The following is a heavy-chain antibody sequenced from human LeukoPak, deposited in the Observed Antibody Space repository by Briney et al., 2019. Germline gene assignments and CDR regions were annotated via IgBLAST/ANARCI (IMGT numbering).Heavy chain of an antibody. Sequence: GGSLRLSSAASGFTFSSYWMHWVRQAPGKGLLWVSRINSDGTTTYYADSVKGRFTISRDNAKNTLYLQMNSLRAEDTAVYYCARGNYYGMDVWGQGTTVTVSS. V-gene: IGHV3-74*01. CDR3: ARGNYYGMDV. J-gene: IGHJ6*02. CDR2: INSDGTTT. CDR1: GFTFSSYW.